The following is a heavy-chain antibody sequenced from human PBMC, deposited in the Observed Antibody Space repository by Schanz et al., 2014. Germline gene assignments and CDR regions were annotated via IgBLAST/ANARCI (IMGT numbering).Heavy chain of an antibody. D-gene: IGHD2-2*01. CDR3: AKDLLYGAPMPLNHLDY. CDR2: ISGSGGST. CDR1: GFTFSSYA. V-gene: IGHV3-23*01. J-gene: IGHJ4*02. Sequence: EVQLLESGGGLVQPGGSLRLSCAASGFTFSSYAMSWVRQAPGEGLEWVSGISGSGGSTYYADSVKGRFTISRDNSKNTLYLQRNSLRAEDTAVYYCAKDLLYGAPMPLNHLDYWGQGTLVTVSS.